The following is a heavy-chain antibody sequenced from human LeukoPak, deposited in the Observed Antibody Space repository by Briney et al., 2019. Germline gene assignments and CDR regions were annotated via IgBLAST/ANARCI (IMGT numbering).Heavy chain of an antibody. CDR1: GFTFSTYV. CDR2: ISCNGDNT. Sequence: GGSLRLSCSVSGFTFSTYVMHWVRQAPGKGLEYVSAISCNGDNTYYADSVKGRFTISRDNSKNTLYLQMSSLRADDTAVYYRVRGTGYWGQGTLVTVSS. J-gene: IGHJ4*02. V-gene: IGHV3-64D*06. CDR3: VRGTGY.